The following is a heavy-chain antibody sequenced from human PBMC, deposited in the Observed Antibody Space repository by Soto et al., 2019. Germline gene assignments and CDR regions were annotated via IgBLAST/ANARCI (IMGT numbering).Heavy chain of an antibody. V-gene: IGHV4-34*12. CDR2: IFHGGST. CDR3: ARPHYDSNTFYAFFDY. Sequence: LSLTCAVYDGSFSGYYWSWIRQPPGKGLEWIGEIFHGGSTDYSPSLKSRVTISVDTSKKQFSLELRFVTAADTAVYYCARPHYDSNTFYAFFDYWGQGTLVTVSS. CDR1: DGSFSGYY. D-gene: IGHD3-22*01. J-gene: IGHJ4*02.